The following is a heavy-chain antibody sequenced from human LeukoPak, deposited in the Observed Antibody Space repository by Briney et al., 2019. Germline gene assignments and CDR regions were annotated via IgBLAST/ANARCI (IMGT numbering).Heavy chain of an antibody. Sequence: PGGSLRLSCAASGFTFEDHGMNWVRQVPGKGLEWVSGINWNGGSTGYADSVKGRFTISRDNAKNSLYLQMNSLRAEDTALYYCAAGDRNGWYFDYWGQGTLVTVSS. J-gene: IGHJ4*02. D-gene: IGHD6-19*01. CDR3: AAGDRNGWYFDY. CDR1: GFTFEDHG. V-gene: IGHV3-20*04. CDR2: INWNGGST.